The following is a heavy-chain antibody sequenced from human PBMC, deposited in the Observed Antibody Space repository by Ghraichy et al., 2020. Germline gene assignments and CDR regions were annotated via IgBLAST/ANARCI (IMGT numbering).Heavy chain of an antibody. CDR2: ISGSGSST. CDR3: AKYSGSYPNYFFDY. CDR1: GFTFSSYA. Sequence: GSLRLSCAASGFTFSSYAMTWVRQAPGKGLEWVSGISGSGSSTCYADSVKGRFTISRDKSKNTLYLQMNSLRAEDTAVYYCAKYSGSYPNYFFDYWGQGTLVTVSS. D-gene: IGHD1-26*01. V-gene: IGHV3-23*01. J-gene: IGHJ4*02.